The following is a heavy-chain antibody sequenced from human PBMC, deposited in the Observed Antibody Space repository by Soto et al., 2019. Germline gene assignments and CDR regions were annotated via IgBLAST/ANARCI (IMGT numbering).Heavy chain of an antibody. Sequence: QVQLQQWGAGLVKPSETLSLSCAVYGQSFSGHSWAWIRQPPGKGLEWIGEISESGSTYYNPSLKNRVTTSTDTSKNQFSLKLSSVTAADTAAYFCARGSGIVALPGELEDVNYDFWGQGTLVNVSS. CDR1: GQSFSGHS. CDR3: ARGSGIVALPGELEDVNYDF. CDR2: ISESGST. V-gene: IGHV4-34*01. D-gene: IGHD1-1*01. J-gene: IGHJ4*02.